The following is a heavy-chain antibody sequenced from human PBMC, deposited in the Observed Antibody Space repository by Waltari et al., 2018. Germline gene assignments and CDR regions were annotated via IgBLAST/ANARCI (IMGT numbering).Heavy chain of an antibody. D-gene: IGHD5-12*01. J-gene: IGHJ3*01. CDR2: IRSNDYTGGT. Sequence: EVQLVESGGDMVQSGRSIRLSCTGSGFTFRHYAINWVRQAPGKGLEWVGFIRSNDYTGGTSFAASVGGRFTISRDDSKRTAYLQMNALQTDDSATYYCTREDDGNDSGAFDLWGQGTLVTVSS. V-gene: IGHV3-49*04. CDR1: GFTFRHYA. CDR3: TREDDGNDSGAFDL.